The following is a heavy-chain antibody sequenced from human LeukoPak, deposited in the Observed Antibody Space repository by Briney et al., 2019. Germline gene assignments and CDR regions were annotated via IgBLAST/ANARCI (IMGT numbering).Heavy chain of an antibody. CDR2: IYYSGST. D-gene: IGHD3-9*01. CDR3: ARAQFYDILTGPAVTHRPGAFDY. V-gene: IGHV4-39*07. J-gene: IGHJ4*02. Sequence: PSETLSLTCTVSGGSISSSSYYWGWIRQPPGKGLEWIGSIYYSGSTYYNPSLKSRVTISVDTSKNQFSLKLSSVTAADTAVYYCARAQFYDILTGPAVTHRPGAFDYWGQGTLVTVSS. CDR1: GGSISSSSYY.